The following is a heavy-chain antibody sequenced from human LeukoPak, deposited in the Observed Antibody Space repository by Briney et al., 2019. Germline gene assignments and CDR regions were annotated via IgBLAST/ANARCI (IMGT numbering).Heavy chain of an antibody. D-gene: IGHD3-22*01. CDR2: INHSGST. J-gene: IGHJ4*02. CDR1: GGSFSGYY. CDR3: ARRLDTSGYYYTTNFDY. Sequence: NTSETLSLTCVVYGGSFSGYYWTWIRQPPGKGLEWIGEINHSGSTNYNPSLKSRVTISVDTSKNQFSLKLSSVTAADTAVYYCARRLDTSGYYYTTNFDYWGQGTLVTVSS. V-gene: IGHV4-34*01.